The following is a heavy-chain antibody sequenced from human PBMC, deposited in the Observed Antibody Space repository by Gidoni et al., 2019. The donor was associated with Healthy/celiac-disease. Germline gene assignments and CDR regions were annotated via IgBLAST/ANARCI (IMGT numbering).Heavy chain of an antibody. CDR3: ARDTVTYYYDSSGYYMDY. CDR2: ISSSSSYI. CDR1: GFTFSSYS. D-gene: IGHD3-22*01. J-gene: IGHJ4*02. Sequence: EVQLVESGGGLVKPGGSLRLSCAASGFTFSSYSMNWVRQAPGKGLEWVSSISSSSSYIYYADSVKGRFTISRDNAKNSLYLQMNSLRAEDTAVYYCARDTVTYYYDSSGYYMDYWGQGTLVTVSS. V-gene: IGHV3-21*01.